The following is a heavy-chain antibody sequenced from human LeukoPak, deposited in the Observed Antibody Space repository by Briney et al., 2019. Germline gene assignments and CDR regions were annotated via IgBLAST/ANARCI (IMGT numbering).Heavy chain of an antibody. V-gene: IGHV3-30*18. CDR3: AKNKVGGYSGYDYTFDS. J-gene: IGHJ4*02. CDR1: GFTSSSYD. D-gene: IGHD5-12*01. CDR2: ISYDGSDN. Sequence: PGGSLRLSCAASGFTSSSYDMHWFRKAPGKGLEGVAAISYDGSDNYYADSVKGRFTISRDNSMLTLYLQMYSLRADDTAVYYCAKNKVGGYSGYDYTFDSWGQGTLVTVSS.